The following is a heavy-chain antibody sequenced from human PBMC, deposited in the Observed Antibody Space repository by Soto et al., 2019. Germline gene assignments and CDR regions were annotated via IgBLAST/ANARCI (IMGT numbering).Heavy chain of an antibody. Sequence: SETLSLTCAVYGGSFSGYYWSWIRQPPGKGLEWIGYINHSGSTNYNPSLKSRVTISVDTSKNQFSLKLSSVTAADTAVYYCAREQWFGVVHWFDPWGQGTLVTVSS. CDR2: INHSGST. D-gene: IGHD3-10*01. V-gene: IGHV4-34*01. CDR3: AREQWFGVVHWFDP. J-gene: IGHJ5*02. CDR1: GGSFSGYY.